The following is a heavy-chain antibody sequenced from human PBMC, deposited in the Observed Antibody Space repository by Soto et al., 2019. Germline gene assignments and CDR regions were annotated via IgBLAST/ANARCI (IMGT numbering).Heavy chain of an antibody. D-gene: IGHD6-6*01. V-gene: IGHV4-34*01. J-gene: IGHJ4*02. CDR1: GGSFSGYY. CDR3: VRGLLQPRPSRPHY. Sequence: SETVSLSCAVYGGSFSGYYWSWIRQPLGKGLEWIGEINHSGSTNYNPSLKSRVTISVDTSKNQFSLKLSSVTAANTAVYDFVRGLLQPRPSRPHYWCQGTLGTGSS. CDR2: INHSGST.